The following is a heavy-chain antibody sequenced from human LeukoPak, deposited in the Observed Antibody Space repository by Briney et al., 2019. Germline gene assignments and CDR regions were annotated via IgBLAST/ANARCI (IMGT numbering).Heavy chain of an antibody. CDR3: ARVLSPKQQLVLGYFQH. D-gene: IGHD6-13*01. V-gene: IGHV3-21*01. Sequence: GGSLRLSCAASYFTFTDTWMNWVRQAPGKGLEWVSSISSSSSYIYYADSVKGRFTISRDNAKNSLYLQMNSLRAEDTAVYYCARVLSPKQQLVLGYFQHWGQGTLVTVSS. CDR2: ISSSSSYI. J-gene: IGHJ1*01. CDR1: YFTFTDTW.